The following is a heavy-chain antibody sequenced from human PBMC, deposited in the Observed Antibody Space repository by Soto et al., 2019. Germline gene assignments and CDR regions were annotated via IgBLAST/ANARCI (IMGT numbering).Heavy chain of an antibody. CDR3: TKWYSSSSPDDY. D-gene: IGHD6-6*01. Sequence: GGSLRLSCTASGFTFGDYAMSWFRQAPGKGLEWVGFIRSKAYGGTTEYAASVKGRFTISRDDSKSIAYLQMNSLKTEDTAVYYCTKWYSSSSPDDYWGQGTLVTVSS. J-gene: IGHJ4*02. CDR2: IRSKAYGGTT. CDR1: GFTFGDYA. V-gene: IGHV3-49*03.